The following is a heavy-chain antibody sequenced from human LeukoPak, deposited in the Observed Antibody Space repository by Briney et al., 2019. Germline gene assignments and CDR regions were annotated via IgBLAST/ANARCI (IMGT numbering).Heavy chain of an antibody. V-gene: IGHV3-43*02. Sequence: GGSLRLSCAASGFTFDDYATHWVRQAPGKGLEWVSLISGDGGSTYYADSVKGRFTISRDNSKNSLYLQMNSLRTEDTALYYCAKDLAGGRGWYYFDYWGQGTLVTVSS. CDR2: ISGDGGST. J-gene: IGHJ4*02. D-gene: IGHD2-15*01. CDR1: GFTFDDYA. CDR3: AKDLAGGRGWYYFDY.